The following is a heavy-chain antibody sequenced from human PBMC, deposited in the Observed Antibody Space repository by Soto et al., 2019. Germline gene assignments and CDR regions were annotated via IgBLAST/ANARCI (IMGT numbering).Heavy chain of an antibody. CDR3: AKDQEYTTSSSFDS. V-gene: IGHV3-23*01. J-gene: IGHJ4*02. CDR2: ISGSGYNT. CDR1: EFTFSNYA. D-gene: IGHD6-6*01. Sequence: GGSLRLSCEASEFTFSNYAMTWVRQAPGKGLEWVSGISGSGYNTDYADSVKGRFTIFRDNTKNTLVLQMNGLTAEDTAIYYCAKDQEYTTSSSFDSWGQGTLVTVSS.